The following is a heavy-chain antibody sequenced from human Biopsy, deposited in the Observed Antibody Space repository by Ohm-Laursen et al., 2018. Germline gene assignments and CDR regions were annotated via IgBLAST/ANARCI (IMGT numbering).Heavy chain of an antibody. J-gene: IGHJ6*02. CDR3: ARATNSTGWPYYYFYSMDV. D-gene: IGHD2/OR15-2a*01. CDR1: GGSFSGYY. Sequence: TLSLTWAVFGGSFSGYYWSWIRQPPGKGLEWIGEINHSGSTNNNPSLKSRVTISVDTSKNQFSLRLNSVTAADTAVYYCARATNSTGWPYYYFYSMDVWGQGTTVTVSS. V-gene: IGHV4-34*01. CDR2: INHSGST.